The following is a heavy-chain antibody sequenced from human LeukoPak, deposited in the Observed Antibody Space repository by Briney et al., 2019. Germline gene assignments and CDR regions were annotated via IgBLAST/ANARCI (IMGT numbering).Heavy chain of an antibody. J-gene: IGHJ5*02. CDR3: ARDRSSLGPVGWFDP. Sequence: LTGGSLRLSCAASGFTFSSYGMNWVRQVPGKGLEWVSYISSSSSTIYYADSVKGRFTISRDNAKNSLYLHMNSLRAEDTALYYCARDRSSLGPVGWFDPWGQGTLVTVSS. V-gene: IGHV3-48*01. CDR2: ISSSSSTI. CDR1: GFTFSSYG. D-gene: IGHD2-15*01.